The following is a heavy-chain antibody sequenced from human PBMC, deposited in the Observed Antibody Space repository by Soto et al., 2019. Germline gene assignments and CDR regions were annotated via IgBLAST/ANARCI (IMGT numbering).Heavy chain of an antibody. CDR2: INPNSGGT. Sequence: ASVKVSCKASGYTFTGYYIHWARQAPGQGLEWMGWINPNSGGTNYAQKFQGRVTMTTDTSTSTAYMELRSLRSDDTAVYYCARDADTAMVTNGMDVWGQGTTVTVSS. CDR3: ARDADTAMVTNGMDV. V-gene: IGHV1-2*02. CDR1: GYTFTGYY. D-gene: IGHD5-18*01. J-gene: IGHJ6*02.